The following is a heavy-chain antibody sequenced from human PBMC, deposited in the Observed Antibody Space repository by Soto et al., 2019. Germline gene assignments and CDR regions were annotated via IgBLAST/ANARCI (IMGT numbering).Heavy chain of an antibody. CDR3: ARGVYDFWSGYHYYYYSGMDV. Sequence: PSERQSLSCAVSGGSISSSSYYWEWIRQPPGKGLECIGSIYYSGSTYYNPSLKSRVTISVDTSKNQFSLKLSSVTAADTAVYYCARGVYDFWSGYHYYYYSGMDVWGQGTTVTVS. CDR2: IYYSGST. J-gene: IGHJ6*02. CDR1: GGSISSSSYY. D-gene: IGHD3-3*01. V-gene: IGHV4-39*01.